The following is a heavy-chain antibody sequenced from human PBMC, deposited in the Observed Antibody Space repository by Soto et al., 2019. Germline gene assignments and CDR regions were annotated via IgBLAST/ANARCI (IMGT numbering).Heavy chain of an antibody. CDR1: GGSISNGGYY. CDR2: IYYSGST. J-gene: IGHJ6*02. CDR3: AIVCGSDFLYGMDV. V-gene: IGHV4-31*03. D-gene: IGHD2-21*02. Sequence: QLQLQESGPGLVKPSQTLSLTCTISGGSISNGGYYWSWIRQHPGKGLEWTGYIYYSGSTYYNPTLQSRVTISVDTSKNQCALKLRSVPAADTAVYYCAIVCGSDFLYGMDVWCPGTTFTVSS.